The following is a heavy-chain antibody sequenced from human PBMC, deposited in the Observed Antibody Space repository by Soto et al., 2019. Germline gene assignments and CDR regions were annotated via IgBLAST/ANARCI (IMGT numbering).Heavy chain of an antibody. CDR3: AASILYYGMDV. CDR2: IYPGDSET. Sequence: PGESLKISFTGSGYSFTNYWIGWVRQMPGKGLEWMGIIYPGDSETKYNPSFQGQVTISADKSITTTYLRWTSLKASDTPLSYCAASILYYGMDVWGQGTTVTVSS. V-gene: IGHV5-51*01. J-gene: IGHJ6*02. CDR1: GYSFTNYW.